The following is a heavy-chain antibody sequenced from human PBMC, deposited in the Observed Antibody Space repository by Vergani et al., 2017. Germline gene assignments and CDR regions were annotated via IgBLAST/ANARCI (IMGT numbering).Heavy chain of an antibody. CDR3: AKSRGYYSTDGFDI. CDR2: IVGSGGRT. V-gene: IGHV3-23*04. Sequence: VQLVESGGGVVQPGRSLRLSCAASGFTFSSYAMHWVRQAPGKGLEWVSAIVGSGGRTYYADSVKGRFTISRDNSKNTLYLQLNSLRADDTAVYYCAKSRGYYSTDGFDIWGQGTMVTVSS. J-gene: IGHJ3*02. CDR1: GFTFSSYA. D-gene: IGHD2-15*01.